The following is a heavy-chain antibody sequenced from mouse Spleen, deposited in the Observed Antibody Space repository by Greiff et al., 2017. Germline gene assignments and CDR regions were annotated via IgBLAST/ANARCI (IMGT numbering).Heavy chain of an antibody. J-gene: IGHJ2*01. D-gene: IGHD4-1*01. V-gene: IGHV5-17*02. CDR2: ISSGSSTI. Sequence: EVQGVESGGGLVQPGGSRKLSCAASGFTFSSFGMHWVRQAPEKGLEWVAYISSGSSTIYYADTVKGRFTISRDNPKNTLFLQMTSLRSEDTAMYYWARGDWDRDYWGQGTTLTVSS. CDR1: GFTFSSFG. CDR3: ARGDWDRDY.